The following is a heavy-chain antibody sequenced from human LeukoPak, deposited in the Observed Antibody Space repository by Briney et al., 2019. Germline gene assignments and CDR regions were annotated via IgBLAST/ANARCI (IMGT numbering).Heavy chain of an antibody. CDR2: IYYSGST. CDR3: ARAPGYCSSTSCPYWYFDL. Sequence: KPSETLSLTCTVSGGSISSYYWSWIRQPPGKGLEWIGYIYYSGSTNYSPSLKSRVTISVDTSKNQFSLKLSSVTAADTAVYYCARAPGYCSSTSCPYWYFDLWGRGTLVTVSS. V-gene: IGHV4-59*01. J-gene: IGHJ2*01. D-gene: IGHD2-2*03. CDR1: GGSISSYY.